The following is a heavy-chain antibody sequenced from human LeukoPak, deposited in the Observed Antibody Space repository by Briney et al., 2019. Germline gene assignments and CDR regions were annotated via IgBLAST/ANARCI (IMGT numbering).Heavy chain of an antibody. D-gene: IGHD6-6*01. Sequence: PSVKVSCKASGGTFSSYAISWVRQAPGQGLEWMGRITPIFGTANYAQKFQGRLTITTDDSTSTAYMELSSLRSEATAVYYCARGIAARRELLFDYWGQGTLVTVSS. CDR3: ARGIAARRELLFDY. J-gene: IGHJ4*02. CDR2: ITPIFGTA. CDR1: GGTFSSYA. V-gene: IGHV1-69*05.